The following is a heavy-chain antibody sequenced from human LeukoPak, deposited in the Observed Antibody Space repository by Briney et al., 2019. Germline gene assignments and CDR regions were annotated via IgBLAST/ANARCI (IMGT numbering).Heavy chain of an antibody. Sequence: GGSLRLSCAASGFTFSSYSMNWVRQAPGKGLEWVSYISSGSSTIYYADSVKGRFTISRDNAKNSLYLQMNSLRAEDTAVYYCAREGGATHFDYWGQGTLVTVSS. CDR3: AREGGATHFDY. D-gene: IGHD1-26*01. CDR2: ISSGSSTI. J-gene: IGHJ4*02. V-gene: IGHV3-48*01. CDR1: GFTFSSYS.